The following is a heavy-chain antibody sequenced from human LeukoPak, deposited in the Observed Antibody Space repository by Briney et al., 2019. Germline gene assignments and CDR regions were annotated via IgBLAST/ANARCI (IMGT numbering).Heavy chain of an antibody. J-gene: IGHJ5*02. Sequence: ASVKVSFKASGYTFTDYYIHWVRQSPGQGLEWMGWINLNNDETFYAQNFQDRVTMTGDTSISTAYLELSSLRSDDTAVFYCARSYCDVLTNYYMWLAPWGQGTLVTVSS. CDR2: INLNNDET. V-gene: IGHV1-2*02. D-gene: IGHD3-9*01. CDR3: ARSYCDVLTNYYMWLAP. CDR1: GYTFTDYY.